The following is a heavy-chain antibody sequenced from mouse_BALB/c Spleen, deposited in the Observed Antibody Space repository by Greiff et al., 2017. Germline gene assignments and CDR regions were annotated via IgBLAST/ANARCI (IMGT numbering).Heavy chain of an antibody. Sequence: VQLQQSGAELMKPGASVKISCKATGYTFSSYWIEWVKQRPGHGLEWIGEILPGSGSTNYNEKFKGKATFTADTSSNTAYMQLSSLTSEDSAVYYCARKNYRYDEYFDVWGAGTTVTVSS. J-gene: IGHJ1*01. V-gene: IGHV1-9*01. D-gene: IGHD2-14*01. CDR3: ARKNYRYDEYFDV. CDR1: GYTFSSYW. CDR2: ILPGSGST.